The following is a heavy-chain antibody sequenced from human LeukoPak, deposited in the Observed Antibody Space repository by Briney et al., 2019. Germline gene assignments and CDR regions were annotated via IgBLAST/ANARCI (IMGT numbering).Heavy chain of an antibody. D-gene: IGHD3-3*01. J-gene: IGHJ4*02. CDR2: VNLDGRT. CDR1: GGSVTSTNW. V-gene: IGHV4-4*02. CDR3: AREGGFYRPLDY. Sequence: SETLSLTCAVSGGSVTSTNWWTWVRRPPGKGLEWIGEVNLDGRTSYNPSLKSRLIMSVDLPENHISLKLTSVTAADTAVYYCAREGGFYRPLDYSGQGTLVTVSS.